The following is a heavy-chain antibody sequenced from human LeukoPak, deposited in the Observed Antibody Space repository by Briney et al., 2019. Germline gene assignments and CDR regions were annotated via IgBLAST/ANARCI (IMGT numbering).Heavy chain of an antibody. J-gene: IGHJ4*02. CDR3: AKYYYDRSVGPFDY. CDR1: GYRFSDYW. D-gene: IGHD3-22*01. Sequence: GESLKISCKGSGYRFSDYWIGWVRQMLGKGLEWMGIIYPGDSDIRYSPSFQGQVTFSADKSISTAYLQWSSLKASDTAMYYCAKYYYDRSVGPFDYWGQGTLVTVSS. V-gene: IGHV5-51*01. CDR2: IYPGDSDI.